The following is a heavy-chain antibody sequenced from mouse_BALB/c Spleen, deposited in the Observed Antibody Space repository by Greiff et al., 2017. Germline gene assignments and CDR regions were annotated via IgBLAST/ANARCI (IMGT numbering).Heavy chain of an antibody. CDR1: GYSITSDYA. D-gene: IGHD2-2*01. CDR2: ISYSGST. CDR3: ARRDYGYDGWYFDV. J-gene: IGHJ1*01. Sequence: EVQGVESGPGLVKPSQSLSLTCTVTGYSITSDYAWNWIRQFPGNKLEWMGYISYSGSTSYNPSLKSRISITRDTSKNQFFLQLNSVTTEDTATYYCARRDYGYDGWYFDVWGAGTTVTVSS. V-gene: IGHV3-2*02.